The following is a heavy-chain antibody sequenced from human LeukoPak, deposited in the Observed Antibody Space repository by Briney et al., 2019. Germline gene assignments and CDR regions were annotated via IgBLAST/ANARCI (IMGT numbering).Heavy chain of an antibody. D-gene: IGHD3-3*01. J-gene: IGHJ4*02. V-gene: IGHV4-34*01. CDR3: ARGLFWWPAPGH. CDR2: INHSGST. Sequence: PSETLSLTCAVYGGSFSGYYWSWIRQPPGKGLEWIGEINHSGSTNYNPSLKSRVTISVDTSKNQFSLKLSSVTAADTAVYYCARGLFWWPAPGHWGQGTLVTVSS. CDR1: GGSFSGYY.